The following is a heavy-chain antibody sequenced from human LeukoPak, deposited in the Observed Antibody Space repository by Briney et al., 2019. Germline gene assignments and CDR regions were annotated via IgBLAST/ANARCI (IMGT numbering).Heavy chain of an antibody. Sequence: PSETLSLTCTVSGGSISSGSYYWSWIRQPAGKGLEWIGRIYTSGSTNYNPSLKSRVTISVDTSKNQFPLKLSSVTAADTAVYYCARDSIAVAGTLDYWGQGTLVTVSS. CDR3: ARDSIAVAGTLDY. CDR2: IYTSGST. V-gene: IGHV4-61*02. J-gene: IGHJ4*02. D-gene: IGHD6-19*01. CDR1: GGSISSGSYY.